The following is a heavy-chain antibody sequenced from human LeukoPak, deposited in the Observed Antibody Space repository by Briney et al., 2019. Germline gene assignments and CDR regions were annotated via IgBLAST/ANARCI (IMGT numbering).Heavy chain of an antibody. V-gene: IGHV4-38-2*02. Sequence: SETLSLTCNVSGYSISSGYYWGWIRQPPGKGLEWIGNIYHSGSTYYNPSLKSRVIISVDKSKTQFSLNLSSVTAADTAVYFCARGPYSYDSSGAFDIWGQGTMVTVSS. CDR1: GYSISSGYY. CDR3: ARGPYSYDSSGAFDI. D-gene: IGHD3-22*01. CDR2: IYHSGST. J-gene: IGHJ3*02.